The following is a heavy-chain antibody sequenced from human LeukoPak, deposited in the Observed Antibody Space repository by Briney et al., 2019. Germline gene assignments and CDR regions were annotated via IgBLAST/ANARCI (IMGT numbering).Heavy chain of an antibody. CDR3: AKVRGLAQYYFDY. CDR2: ISGSGGST. J-gene: IGHJ4*02. Sequence: PXGSXXLSXXASGXTFSSXGMHWXXXXPGXXXXXXSAISGSGGSTYYADSVKGRFTISRDNSKNTLYLQMNSLRAEDTAVYYCAKVRGLAQYYFDYWGQGTLVTVSS. CDR1: GXTFSSXG. D-gene: IGHD3-10*01. V-gene: IGHV3-23*01.